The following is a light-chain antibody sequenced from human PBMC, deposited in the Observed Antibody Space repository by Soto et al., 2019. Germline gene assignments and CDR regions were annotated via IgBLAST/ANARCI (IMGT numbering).Light chain of an antibody. CDR3: CSYAGSYTFV. Sequence: QSALTQPRSVSGSPGQSVTISCTGTSRDVGCYNYVSWNQQHPGKAPKLMIYDVSKRPSGVPDRFSGSKSGNTASLTISGLQAEDEADYYCCSYAGSYTFVFGTGTQLTVL. V-gene: IGLV2-11*01. CDR1: SRDVGCYNY. J-gene: IGLJ7*01. CDR2: DVS.